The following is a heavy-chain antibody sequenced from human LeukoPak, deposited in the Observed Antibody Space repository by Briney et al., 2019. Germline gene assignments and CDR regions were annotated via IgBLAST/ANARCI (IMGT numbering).Heavy chain of an antibody. J-gene: IGHJ4*02. Sequence: SETLSLTCAVYGGSFSGYYWSWIRQPPGKGLEWIGEINHSGSTNYNPSLKSRVTISVDTSKNQFSLKLSSVTAADTAVYYCARGTAPDYWGQGTLVTVST. CDR1: GGSFSGYY. D-gene: IGHD6-25*01. CDR3: ARGTAPDY. CDR2: INHSGST. V-gene: IGHV4-34*01.